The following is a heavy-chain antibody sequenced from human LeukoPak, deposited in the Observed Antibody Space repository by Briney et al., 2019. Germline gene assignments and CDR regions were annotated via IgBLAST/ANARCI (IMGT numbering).Heavy chain of an antibody. CDR2: ISGGGGST. Sequence: GGSLRLSCAASGITFSSFAMSWVRQTPGKGLEWVSAISGGGGSTYYADSVKGRFTISRDNSKNTLYLQMNSLRAEDTAVYYCARDSRYYDSSGPFDYWGQGTLVTVSS. CDR1: GITFSSFA. J-gene: IGHJ4*02. V-gene: IGHV3-23*01. CDR3: ARDSRYYDSSGPFDY. D-gene: IGHD3-22*01.